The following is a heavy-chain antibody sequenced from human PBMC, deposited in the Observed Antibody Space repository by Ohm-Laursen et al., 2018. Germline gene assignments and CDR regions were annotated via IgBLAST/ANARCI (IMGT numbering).Heavy chain of an antibody. Sequence: SETLSLTCTVSGGSISSYYWSWIRQPPGKGLEWIGYIYYSGSTNYNPSLKSRVTVSVDTSKNQFSLKLSSVTAADTAVYYCARGRESWQQLDDWGQGTLVTVSS. CDR1: GGSISSYY. V-gene: IGHV4-59*01. D-gene: IGHD6-13*01. CDR2: IYYSGST. CDR3: ARGRESWQQLDD. J-gene: IGHJ1*01.